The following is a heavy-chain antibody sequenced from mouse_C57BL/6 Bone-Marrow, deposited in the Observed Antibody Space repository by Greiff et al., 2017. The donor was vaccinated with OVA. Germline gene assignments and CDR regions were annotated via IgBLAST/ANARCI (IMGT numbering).Heavy chain of an antibody. CDR3: ARSYDYDGGDY. J-gene: IGHJ2*01. V-gene: IGHV1-82*01. D-gene: IGHD2-4*01. CDR2: IYPGDGDT. CDR1: GYAFSSSW. Sequence: QVQLQQSGPELVKPGASVKISCKASGYAFSSSWMNWVKQRPGKGLEWIGRIYPGDGDTNYNGKFKGKATLTADKSSSTAYMQLSSLTSEDSAVYFCARSYDYDGGDYWGQGTTLTVSS.